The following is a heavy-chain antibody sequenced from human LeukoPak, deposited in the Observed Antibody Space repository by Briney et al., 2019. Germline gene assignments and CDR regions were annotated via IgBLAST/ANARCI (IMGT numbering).Heavy chain of an antibody. J-gene: IGHJ4*02. Sequence: ASVKVSCKASGYTFTGCYMHWVRQAPGQGLEWMGWINPNSGGTNYAQNFQGWVTMTRDTSISTAYMELSRLRSDDTAVYYCARGAPYYYGSGTPVSRFDYWGQGTLVTVSS. CDR1: GYTFTGCY. CDR3: ARGAPYYYGSGTPVSRFDY. V-gene: IGHV1-2*04. CDR2: INPNSGGT. D-gene: IGHD3-10*01.